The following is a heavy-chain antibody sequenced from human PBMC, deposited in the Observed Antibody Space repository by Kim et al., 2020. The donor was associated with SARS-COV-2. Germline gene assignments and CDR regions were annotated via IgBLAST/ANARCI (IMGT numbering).Heavy chain of an antibody. CDR3: AKTGQLDS. CDR1: GFTFSSSA. V-gene: IGHV3-23*01. Sequence: GGSLRLPCAASGFTFSSSAMSWVRQAPGKGLEWVSIISIGGDNTYYADSVKGRFTISRDNSKNTLYLQMNSLRAEDTAVYYCAKTGQLDSWGQGNRATGS. J-gene: IGHJ4*02. D-gene: IGHD5-18*01. CDR2: ISIGGDNT.